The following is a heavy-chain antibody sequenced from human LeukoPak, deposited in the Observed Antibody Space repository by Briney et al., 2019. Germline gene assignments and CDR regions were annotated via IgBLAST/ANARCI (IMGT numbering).Heavy chain of an antibody. Sequence: ASVKVSCKASGYTFSDFYMHWVRQAPGQGLELMGWINPNSGGTRDAQKFQGRVTMTRDTSISTAYMELSRLRSDDTAVYYCARSLSDYPFDYWGQGTLVTVSS. CDR1: GYTFSDFY. J-gene: IGHJ4*02. CDR2: INPNSGGT. V-gene: IGHV1-2*02. CDR3: ARSLSDYPFDY. D-gene: IGHD1-26*01.